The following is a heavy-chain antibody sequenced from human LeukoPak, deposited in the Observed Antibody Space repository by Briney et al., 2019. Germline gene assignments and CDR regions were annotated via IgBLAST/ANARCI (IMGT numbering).Heavy chain of an antibody. V-gene: IGHV3-21*01. D-gene: IGHD6-6*01. Sequence: GGSLRLSCAASGFPFSSYSMNWVRQAPGKGLEWVSSISSSSSYIYYADSVKGRFTISRDNAKNSLYLQMNSLRAEDTAVYYCARDYGSSSVPGYWGQGTLVTVSS. CDR2: ISSSSSYI. J-gene: IGHJ4*02. CDR1: GFPFSSYS. CDR3: ARDYGSSSVPGY.